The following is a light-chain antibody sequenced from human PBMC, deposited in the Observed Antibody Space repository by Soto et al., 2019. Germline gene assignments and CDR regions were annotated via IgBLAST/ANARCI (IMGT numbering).Light chain of an antibody. J-gene: IGKJ1*01. V-gene: IGKV1-5*01. CDR1: QSISSW. Sequence: DIQMTQSPSTLSASVGDRVTITCRASQSISSWLAWYQQKPGKAPKLLIYGASSLESGVPSRFSGSGSGTEFTLTISSLQPDDFATYYRQQYNSPTWTFGQGTKVDIK. CDR2: GAS. CDR3: QQYNSPTWT.